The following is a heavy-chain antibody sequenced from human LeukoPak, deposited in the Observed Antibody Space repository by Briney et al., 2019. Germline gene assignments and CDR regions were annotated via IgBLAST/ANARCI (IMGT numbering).Heavy chain of an antibody. CDR2: IYTSGST. J-gene: IGHJ6*02. D-gene: IGHD2-2*01. V-gene: IGHV4-4*07. CDR1: GGSISSYY. CDR3: ATFAEGYCSSTSCYGGGYYYYGMDV. Sequence: PSETLSLTCTVSGGSISSYYWSWIRQPAGKGLERIGRIYTSGSTNYNPSLKSRVTMSVDTSKNQFSLKLSSVTAADTAVYYCATFAEGYCSSTSCYGGGYYYYGMDVWGQGTTVTVSS.